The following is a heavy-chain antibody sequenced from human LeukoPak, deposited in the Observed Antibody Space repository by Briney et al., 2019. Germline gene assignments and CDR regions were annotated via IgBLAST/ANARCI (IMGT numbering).Heavy chain of an antibody. CDR3: AREGRYCDSTKSNGNWFDP. Sequence: ASVKVSCKPPRYTFTSYYMHWVRQAPRQGLEWMGIINLSGGSTSYAQKFQGRFTMTRDTSTRTVYMELSSLRSEDTPVYYCAREGRYCDSTKSNGNWFDPWGQGTLVTVSS. D-gene: IGHD3-9*01. CDR2: INLSGGST. V-gene: IGHV1-46*01. CDR1: RYTFTSYY. J-gene: IGHJ5*02.